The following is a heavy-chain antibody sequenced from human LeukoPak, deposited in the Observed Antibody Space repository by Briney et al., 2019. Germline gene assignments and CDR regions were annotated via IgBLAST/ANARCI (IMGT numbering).Heavy chain of an antibody. J-gene: IGHJ6*02. Sequence: GGSLRLSCAASGFTFSSYSMNWVRQAPGKGLEWVSVIYSGGSTYYADSVKGRFTISRDNSKNTLYLQMNSLRAEDTAVYYCARDRNTMVRGSRETYYYYGMDVWGQGTTVTVSS. CDR2: IYSGGST. D-gene: IGHD3-10*01. CDR1: GFTFSSYS. CDR3: ARDRNTMVRGSRETYYYYGMDV. V-gene: IGHV3-53*01.